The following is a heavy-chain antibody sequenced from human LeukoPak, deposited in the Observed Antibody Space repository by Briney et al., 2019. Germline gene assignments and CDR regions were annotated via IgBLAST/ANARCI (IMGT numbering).Heavy chain of an antibody. D-gene: IGHD5-12*01. Sequence: SETLSLTCTVSGGSISSSSYYWGWIRQPPGMGLEWIGSIYYSGSTYYNPSLKSRVTISVDTSKNQFSLKLSSVTAADTAVYYCARHHQAGYDPHYFDYWGQGTLVTVSS. CDR2: IYYSGST. V-gene: IGHV4-39*01. CDR3: ARHHQAGYDPHYFDY. CDR1: GGSISSSSYY. J-gene: IGHJ4*02.